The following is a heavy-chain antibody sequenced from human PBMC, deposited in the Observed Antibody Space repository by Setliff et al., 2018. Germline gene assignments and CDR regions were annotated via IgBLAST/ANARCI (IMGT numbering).Heavy chain of an antibody. D-gene: IGHD2-15*01. V-gene: IGHV4-4*08. Sequence: SETLSLTCSVSGASISNYYWSWIRQSPGKGLEWIGYVYTTLSTNYNPSLKSRVTMSVDTSKNQFSLRLSSVTAADTAVYYCATTTLGRYCSGGNCYFGYWGQGTLVTVSS. J-gene: IGHJ4*02. CDR1: GASISNYY. CDR3: ATTTLGRYCSGGNCYFGY. CDR2: VYTTLST.